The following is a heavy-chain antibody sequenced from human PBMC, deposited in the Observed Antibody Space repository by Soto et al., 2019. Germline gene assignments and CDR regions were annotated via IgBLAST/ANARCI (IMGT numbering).Heavy chain of an antibody. CDR3: VKDHAEKLYSSSSSYFQH. Sequence: GGSLRLSCSASGFTFSSYAMHWVRQAPGKGLEYVSAISSNGGSTYYADSVKGRFTISRDNSKNTLYLQMSSLRAEDTAVYYCVKDHAEKLYSSSSSYFQHWGQGTLVTVSS. J-gene: IGHJ1*01. CDR1: GFTFSSYA. D-gene: IGHD6-6*01. V-gene: IGHV3-64D*08. CDR2: ISSNGGST.